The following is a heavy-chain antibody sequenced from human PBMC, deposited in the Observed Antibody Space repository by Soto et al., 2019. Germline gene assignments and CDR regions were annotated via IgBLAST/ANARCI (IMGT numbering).Heavy chain of an antibody. Sequence: EVQLVESGGSLVKPGESLRLSCAGSEFNFSSYSFNWVRQAPGKGLEWVSSVSNGGSYTYCADSVKGRFTISRDNTDNSAFLQMNSLTAEDTAVYYCARDWDHMDVWCNGTTVTVS. CDR1: EFNFSSYS. D-gene: IGHD1-26*01. CDR3: ARDWDHMDV. J-gene: IGHJ6*03. V-gene: IGHV3-21*01. CDR2: VSNGGSYT.